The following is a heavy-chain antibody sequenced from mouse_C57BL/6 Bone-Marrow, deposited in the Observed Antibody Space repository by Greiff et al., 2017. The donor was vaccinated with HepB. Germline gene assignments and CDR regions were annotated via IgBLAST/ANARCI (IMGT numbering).Heavy chain of an antibody. J-gene: IGHJ1*03. CDR3: ARFFPIYYGNRYWYFDV. CDR2: INPSSGYT. V-gene: IGHV1-7*01. D-gene: IGHD2-1*01. CDR1: GYTFTSYW. Sequence: QVHVKQSGAELAKPGASVKLSCKASGYTFTSYWMHWVKQRPGQGLEWIGYINPSSGYTKYNQKFKDKATLTADKSSSTAYMQLSSLTYEDSAVYYCARFFPIYYGNRYWYFDVWGTGTTVTVSS.